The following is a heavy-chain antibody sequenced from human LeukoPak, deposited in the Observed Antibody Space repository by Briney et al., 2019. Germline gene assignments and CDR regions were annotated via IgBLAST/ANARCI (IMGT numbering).Heavy chain of an antibody. D-gene: IGHD5-24*01. J-gene: IGHJ4*02. V-gene: IGHV4-39*07. CDR3: ARDGYNYALDY. Sequence: SETLSLTCTVSGGSISSTNYLWGWIRQPPGKGLEWIGSIYYSGSTYYNPSLKSRVTISVDTSKNQFSLKLSSVTAADTAVYYCARDGYNYALDYWGQGTLVTVSS. CDR1: GGSISSTNYL. CDR2: IYYSGST.